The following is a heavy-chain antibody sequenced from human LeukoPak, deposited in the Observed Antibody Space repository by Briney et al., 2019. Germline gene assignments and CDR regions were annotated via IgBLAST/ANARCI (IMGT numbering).Heavy chain of an antibody. Sequence: PGGSLRLSCAASGFTFSSYGMHWVRQAPGKGLEWVSFIRYDGGFKYYADSVKGRFTISRENSNNTVGLQMSSLRREDTAVYYCAQEGYCAGDRYPDNWGQGTLVTVSS. V-gene: IGHV3-30*02. D-gene: IGHD2-21*02. CDR2: IRYDGGFK. J-gene: IGHJ4*02. CDR1: GFTFSSYG. CDR3: AQEGYCAGDRYPDN.